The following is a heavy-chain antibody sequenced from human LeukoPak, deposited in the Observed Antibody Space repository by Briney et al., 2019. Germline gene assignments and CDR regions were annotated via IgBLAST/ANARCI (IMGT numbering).Heavy chain of an antibody. CDR2: IYISGAI. V-gene: IGHV4-61*02. D-gene: IGHD3-3*01. Sequence: SQTLSLTCTVSGGYINSGNYYWNWIRQPAGKGLEWIGRIYISGAINYNPSLKSRVTISVDTSKNQFSLKLSSVTAADTAVYYCARDRVEWLPPSSYNWFDPWGQGTLVTVSS. CDR3: ARDRVEWLPPSSYNWFDP. J-gene: IGHJ5*02. CDR1: GGYINSGNYY.